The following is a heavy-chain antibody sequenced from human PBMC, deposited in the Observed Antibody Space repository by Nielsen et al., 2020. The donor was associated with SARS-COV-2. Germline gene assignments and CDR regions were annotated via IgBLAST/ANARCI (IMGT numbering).Heavy chain of an antibody. CDR2: ISSSSRYT. J-gene: IGHJ4*02. Sequence: GGSLRLSCAASGFTFSSYAMSWIRQAPGKGLEWVSYISSSSRYTNYAESVKGRFTISRDNAKKSVYLQMNSLRAEDTAVYYCARNNYYASGTYYNSGDYWGQGTLITVSS. V-gene: IGHV3-11*03. CDR1: GFTFSSYA. CDR3: ARNNYYASGTYYNSGDY. D-gene: IGHD3-10*01.